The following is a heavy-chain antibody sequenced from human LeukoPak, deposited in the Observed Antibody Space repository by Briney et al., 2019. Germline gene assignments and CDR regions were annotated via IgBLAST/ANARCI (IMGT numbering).Heavy chain of an antibody. V-gene: IGHV3-66*01. CDR2: LYSGGST. Sequence: GGSLRLSCAASGFTVSGNYMSWVRQAPGKGLEWVSVLYSGGSTYYADSVKGRFTISRDNSKNTLYLQMNSLRAEDTAVYYCARVRYSSSPRGYYFDYWGQGTLVTVSS. CDR3: ARVRYSSSPRGYYFDY. J-gene: IGHJ4*02. CDR1: GFTVSGNY. D-gene: IGHD6-6*01.